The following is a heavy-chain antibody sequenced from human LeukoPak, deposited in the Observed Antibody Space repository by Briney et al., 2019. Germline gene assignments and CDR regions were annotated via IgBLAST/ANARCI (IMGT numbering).Heavy chain of an antibody. CDR2: SINGGDT. Sequence: GGSLRLSCAASGFTLSHYAMSWVRQAPGKGLEWVSASINGGDTHYADCVKGRFNISRDDSKNTLHLQMNNLRAEDTAVYHCVKDGWESWGQGTLVTVSS. V-gene: IGHV3-23*01. CDR3: VKDGWES. J-gene: IGHJ4*02. D-gene: IGHD1-26*01. CDR1: GFTLSHYA.